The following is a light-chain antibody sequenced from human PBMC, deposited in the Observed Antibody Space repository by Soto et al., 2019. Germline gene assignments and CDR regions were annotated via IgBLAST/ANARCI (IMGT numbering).Light chain of an antibody. CDR3: AAWDDSLNAYV. CDR1: NSNIGGNT. CDR2: AND. J-gene: IGLJ1*01. Sequence: QLVLTQTPSASGAPGQRVTISCSGSNSNIGGNTVNWYQQLPGTAPRLLIYANDQRPSGVPDRFSGSKSGTSASLAISGLQSEDETNYYCAAWDDSLNAYVFGAGTKVTVL. V-gene: IGLV1-44*01.